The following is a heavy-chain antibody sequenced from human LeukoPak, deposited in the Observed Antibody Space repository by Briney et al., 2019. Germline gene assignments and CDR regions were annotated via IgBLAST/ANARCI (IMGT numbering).Heavy chain of an antibody. Sequence: GGSLRLSCAASRFTFSRYSMNWVRQAPGKGLEWVSYISSSGSTIYYADSVRGRFTISRDNAKSSLYLQMNSLRAEDTAVYYCARVGYSSFDLWGQGTLVTVSS. CDR3: ARVGYSSFDL. J-gene: IGHJ5*02. V-gene: IGHV3-48*04. CDR1: RFTFSRYS. CDR2: ISSSGSTI. D-gene: IGHD3-16*02.